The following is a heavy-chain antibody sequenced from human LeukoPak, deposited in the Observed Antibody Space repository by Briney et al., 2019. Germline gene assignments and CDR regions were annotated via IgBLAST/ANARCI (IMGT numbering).Heavy chain of an antibody. CDR2: IYYSGST. J-gene: IGHJ5*02. D-gene: IGHD3-9*01. V-gene: IGHV4-59*08. CDR1: GGSISSYY. Sequence: SETLSLTCTVSGGSISSYYWSWIRQPPGKGLEWIGYIYYSGSTNYNPSLKSRVTISVDTSKNQFSLKLSSVTAADTAVYYCARLPRLLRYFEGFDPWGQGTLVTVSS. CDR3: ARLPRLLRYFEGFDP.